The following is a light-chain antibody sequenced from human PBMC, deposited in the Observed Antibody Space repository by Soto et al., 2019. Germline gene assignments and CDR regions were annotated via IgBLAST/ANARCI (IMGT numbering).Light chain of an antibody. CDR2: RAS. CDR1: QSLVYSDGNSY. CDR3: MQGTHWPIT. V-gene: IGKV2-30*01. J-gene: IGKJ5*01. Sequence: DVVMTQSPLSLPVTLAQPASISCRSSQSLVYSDGNSYLSWFQQRPGQSPRRLIYRASNRDSGVPARFSGSGSGTDFALKISRVEAEDVGVYYCMQGTHWPITFGQGTRLEI.